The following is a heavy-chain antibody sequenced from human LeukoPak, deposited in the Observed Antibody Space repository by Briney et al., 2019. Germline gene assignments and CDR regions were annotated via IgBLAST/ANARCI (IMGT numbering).Heavy chain of an antibody. CDR3: AKTPDYYGSGSYYQH. CDR2: ISSSSSYI. D-gene: IGHD3-10*01. CDR1: GFTFSSYS. Sequence: GGSLRLSCAASGFTFSSYSMNWVRQAPGKGLEWVSSISSSSSYIYYADSVKGRFTISRDNAKNSLYLQMNSLRAEDTAVYYCAKTPDYYGSGSYYQHWGQGTLVTVSS. J-gene: IGHJ1*01. V-gene: IGHV3-21*04.